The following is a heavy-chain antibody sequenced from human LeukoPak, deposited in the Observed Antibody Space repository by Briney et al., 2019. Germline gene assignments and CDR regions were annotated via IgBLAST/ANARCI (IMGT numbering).Heavy chain of an antibody. J-gene: IGHJ4*02. Sequence: GGSLRLSCAASGFTFSDYYMSWIRQAPGKGPEWVSYISSGSSYTNYADSVKGRFTISRDNAKNSLYLQMNSLRAEDTAVYYCARDHYGYYGSGSYRRFDYWGQGTLVTVSS. V-gene: IGHV3-11*06. D-gene: IGHD3-10*01. CDR2: ISSGSSYT. CDR1: GFTFSDYY. CDR3: ARDHYGYYGSGSYRRFDY.